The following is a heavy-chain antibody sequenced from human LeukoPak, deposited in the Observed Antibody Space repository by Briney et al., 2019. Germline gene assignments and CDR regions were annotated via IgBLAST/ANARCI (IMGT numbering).Heavy chain of an antibody. Sequence: SETLSLTCSVSGGSIGSYYWSWIRQPPGKGLEWIGYIYYSGSTNYNPSLKSRVTISVDTSKNQFSPKLSSVTAADTAVYYCARNFDYWGQGTLVTVSS. V-gene: IGHV4-59*01. J-gene: IGHJ4*02. CDR3: ARNFDY. CDR2: IYYSGST. CDR1: GGSIGSYY.